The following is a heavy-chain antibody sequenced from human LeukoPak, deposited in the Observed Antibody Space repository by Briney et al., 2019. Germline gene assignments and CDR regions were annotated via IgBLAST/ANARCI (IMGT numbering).Heavy chain of an antibody. V-gene: IGHV5-51*01. CDR3: TRTEYSSSSGALDI. CDR2: IYTRDSDT. CDR1: GYNFATYW. J-gene: IGHJ3*02. Sequence: GESLKISCQGSGYNFATYWIGWVRQMSGKGLEWMGIIYTRDSDTRYSASLQGHVTVSADKSISPAYLQWSSLKPSDTAIYYCTRTEYSSSSGALDIWGQGTMVTVSS. D-gene: IGHD6-6*01.